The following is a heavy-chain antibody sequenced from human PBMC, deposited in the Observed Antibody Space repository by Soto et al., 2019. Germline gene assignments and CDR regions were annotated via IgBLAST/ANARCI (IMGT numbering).Heavy chain of an antibody. CDR1: AYTFVSSG. CDR2: ISAYNGNT. Sequence: ASVKVSCKASAYTFVSSGISWVRQAPGQGLEWMGWISAYNGNTNYAQKLQGRVTMTTDTSTSTAYMELRSLRSDDTAVYYCARTNTMVRGVIGWFDPWGQGTLVTVSS. CDR3: ARTNTMVRGVIGWFDP. D-gene: IGHD3-10*01. V-gene: IGHV1-18*01. J-gene: IGHJ5*02.